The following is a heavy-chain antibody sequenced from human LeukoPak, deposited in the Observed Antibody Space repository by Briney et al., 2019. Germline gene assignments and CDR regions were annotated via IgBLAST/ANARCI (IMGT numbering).Heavy chain of an antibody. D-gene: IGHD4-17*01. CDR3: ARQGGYGDYGY. V-gene: IGHV5-51*01. Sequence: GESLTISCKGSGYSFTSYWIGWVRQMPGKGLEWMGIIYPGDSDTIYSPSFQGQVTISDDKSIRTAYLQGSSLKASDTAMYFCARQGGYGDYGYWGQGTLVTVSS. CDR1: GYSFTSYW. CDR2: IYPGDSDT. J-gene: IGHJ4*02.